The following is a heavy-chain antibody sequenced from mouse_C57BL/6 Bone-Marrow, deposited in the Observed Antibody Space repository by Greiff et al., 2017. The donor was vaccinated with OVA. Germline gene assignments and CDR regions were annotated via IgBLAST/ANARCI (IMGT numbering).Heavy chain of an antibody. Sequence: QVQLQQSGAELVRPGTSVKMSCKTSGYTFTNYWIGWAKQRPGHGLEWIGDIYPGGGYTNYNEKFKGKATLTADKSSSTAYMQFSSLTSEDSAIYYCARTTTVVATRCYWYFDVWGTGTTVTVSS. V-gene: IGHV1-63*01. CDR1: GYTFTNYW. CDR3: ARTTTVVATRCYWYFDV. J-gene: IGHJ1*03. CDR2: IYPGGGYT. D-gene: IGHD1-1*01.